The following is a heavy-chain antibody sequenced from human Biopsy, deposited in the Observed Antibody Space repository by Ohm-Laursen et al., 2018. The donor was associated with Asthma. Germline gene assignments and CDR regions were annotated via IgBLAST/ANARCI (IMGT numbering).Heavy chain of an antibody. Sequence: GATVKISCKTSGYTFNSAGITCVRQAPGQGLGWMGWISVYNGNTKVAQKLQDRVTMIPDTSKSTAYMELRSLRSDDTAVYFCARAVDYSHYYGIDVWGQGTTVTVS. CDR2: ISVYNGNT. V-gene: IGHV1-18*01. D-gene: IGHD3-10*01. J-gene: IGHJ6*02. CDR1: GYTFNSAG. CDR3: ARAVDYSHYYGIDV.